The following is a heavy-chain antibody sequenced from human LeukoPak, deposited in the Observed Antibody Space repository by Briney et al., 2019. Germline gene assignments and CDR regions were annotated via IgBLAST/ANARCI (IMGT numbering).Heavy chain of an antibody. D-gene: IGHD3-22*01. Sequence: GASVKVSCKASGGTFSSYAISWVRQAPGQGLEWMGGIIPIFGTANYAQKFQGRVTITTDESTSTAYMELSSLRSEDTAVYYCAKGFRSGYYPTNYYYMDVWGKGTTVTVSS. CDR2: IIPIFGTA. J-gene: IGHJ6*03. CDR1: GGTFSSYA. V-gene: IGHV1-69*05. CDR3: AKGFRSGYYPTNYYYMDV.